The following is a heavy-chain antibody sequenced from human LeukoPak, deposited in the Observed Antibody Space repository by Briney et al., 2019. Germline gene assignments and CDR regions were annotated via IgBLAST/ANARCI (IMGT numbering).Heavy chain of an antibody. CDR3: AKAGVYDFWSGYYPLDY. Sequence: GGSLRLSCAASGFTFSSYAMSWVRQAPGKWLEWVSAISGSGGSTYYADSVKGRFTISRDNSKNTLYLQMNSLRAEDTAVYYCAKAGVYDFWSGYYPLDYWGQGTLVTVSS. J-gene: IGHJ4*02. V-gene: IGHV3-23*01. CDR2: ISGSGGST. D-gene: IGHD3-3*01. CDR1: GFTFSSYA.